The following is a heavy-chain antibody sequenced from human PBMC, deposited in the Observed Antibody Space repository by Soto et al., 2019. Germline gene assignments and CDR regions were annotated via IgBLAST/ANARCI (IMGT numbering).Heavy chain of an antibody. CDR2: ISGSGGST. D-gene: IGHD3-16*02. CDR3: AYRRSPLDY. CDR1: GFTFSSYA. J-gene: IGHJ4*02. V-gene: IGHV3-23*01. Sequence: EVQLLESGGGLVQPGGSLRLSCAASGFTFSSYAMSWVRQAPGKGLEWVSAISGSGGSTYYADSVKGRFTISRDNSKNTLYLQRMSVGAAAVDEYVRAYRRSPLDYWGQGTLVTVSS.